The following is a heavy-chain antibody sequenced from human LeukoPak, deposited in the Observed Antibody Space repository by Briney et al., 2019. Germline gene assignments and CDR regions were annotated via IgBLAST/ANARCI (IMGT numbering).Heavy chain of an antibody. CDR2: IKQDGSEK. V-gene: IGHV3-7*01. CDR3: ARDVGQQQLRWFDP. J-gene: IGHJ5*02. CDR1: GFTFSSYW. Sequence: GGSLRLSCAASGFTFSSYWMSWVRQAPGKGLEWVANIKQDGSEKYYVDSVKGRFTISRDNAKNSLYLQMNSLRAEDTAVYYCARDVGQQQLRWFDPWGQGTLVTVSS. D-gene: IGHD6-13*01.